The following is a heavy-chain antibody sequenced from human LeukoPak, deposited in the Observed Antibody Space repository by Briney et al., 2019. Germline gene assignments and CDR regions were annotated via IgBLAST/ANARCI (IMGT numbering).Heavy chain of an antibody. Sequence: GGSLRLSCAASGFTFDRFTIHWVRQTPGKGLEWVSLINRRGHTFYADSVKGRFTISRDNAKNSLFLQMNSLRAEDTAVYYCARDKAVGPTLLDYWGQGTLVTVSS. V-gene: IGHV3-43*01. CDR3: ARDKAVGPTLLDY. CDR2: INRRGHT. J-gene: IGHJ4*02. D-gene: IGHD1-26*01. CDR1: GFTFDRFT.